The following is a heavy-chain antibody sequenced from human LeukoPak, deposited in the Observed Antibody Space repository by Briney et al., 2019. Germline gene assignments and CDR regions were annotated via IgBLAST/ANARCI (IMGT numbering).Heavy chain of an antibody. Sequence: GSLRLSCAASGFTFSSYAMTWVRQAPGKGLEWVSAFSATDGSAQYAESVEGRFTVSRDNSKNTLFLQMNSLGAEDTAVYYCARAKIAAAGTGAFDVWGQGTLVTVSS. V-gene: IGHV3-23*01. D-gene: IGHD6-13*01. CDR1: GFTFSSYA. CDR2: FSATDGSA. CDR3: ARAKIAAAGTGAFDV. J-gene: IGHJ3*01.